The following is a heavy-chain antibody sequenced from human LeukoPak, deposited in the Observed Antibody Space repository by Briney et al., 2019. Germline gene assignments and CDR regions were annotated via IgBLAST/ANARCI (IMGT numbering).Heavy chain of an antibody. CDR2: ISAYNGNT. CDR3: ATTPDYYDTTGDY. J-gene: IGHJ4*02. D-gene: IGHD3-22*01. CDR1: GYSFINYG. V-gene: IGHV1-18*01. Sequence: ASVKVSCKASGYSFINYGFTWVRQAPGQGLEWMGWISAYNGNTDYAQKLQGRITMTTDTSTSTAYMELRSLRSDDTAVYFCATTPDYYDTTGDYWGQGTLVTVSS.